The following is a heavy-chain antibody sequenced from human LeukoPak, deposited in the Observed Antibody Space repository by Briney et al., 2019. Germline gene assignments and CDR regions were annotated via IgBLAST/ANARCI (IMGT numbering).Heavy chain of an antibody. V-gene: IGHV3-23*01. CDR3: ARDDGATLDY. Sequence: GGSLRLSCAASGFTFTSYSMSWVRQAPGKGLEWVSGTSDRGDYTYYADSVKGRFTISRDNSKNTLYLQMNSLRAEDTAVYYCARDDGATLDYWGQGTLVTVSS. CDR1: GFTFTSYS. CDR2: TSDRGDYT. D-gene: IGHD1-26*01. J-gene: IGHJ4*02.